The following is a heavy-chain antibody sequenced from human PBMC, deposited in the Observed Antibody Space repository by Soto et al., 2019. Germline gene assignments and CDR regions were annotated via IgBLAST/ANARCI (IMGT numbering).Heavy chain of an antibody. Sequence: SRTLSLNGALSGDRVSSNTASWKWIRQSPSRGLEWLGRTYFRSKWNNDYAASVKSRIRINPDTSNNQFPLQLNSVTPEDTAVYYCAKWDNRGPTTGYAFDPWGQGILVPFSS. CDR2: TYFRSKWNN. J-gene: IGHJ5*02. CDR3: AKWDNRGPTTGYAFDP. CDR1: GDRVSSNTAS. D-gene: IGHD5-12*01. V-gene: IGHV6-1*01.